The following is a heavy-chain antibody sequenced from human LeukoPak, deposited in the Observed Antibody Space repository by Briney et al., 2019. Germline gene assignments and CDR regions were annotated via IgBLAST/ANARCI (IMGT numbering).Heavy chain of an antibody. V-gene: IGHV1-2*02. CDR1: GYRFSDYY. J-gene: IGHJ4*02. Sequence: GASVKVSCKASGYRFSDYYMFWIRQAPGQGLEWVGWINLKTGVTSYAQKFQGRVTVTTDTSISTLYMELHSLTSDDTALYYCARDHISGKDDRNFDYWGQGTLVTVSS. CDR2: INLKTGVT. D-gene: IGHD3-10*01. CDR3: ARDHISGKDDRNFDY.